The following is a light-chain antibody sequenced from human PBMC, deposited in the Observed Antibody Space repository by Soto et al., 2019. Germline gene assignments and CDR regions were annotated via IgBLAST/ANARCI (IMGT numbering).Light chain of an antibody. V-gene: IGKV1-5*01. CDR3: QQYNSYSWT. CDR1: QTITRW. CDR2: DAS. Sequence: DIQMTQSPSTLSASVGDRLTITCRASQTITRWMAWYQQKPGKXPKXXIYDASTLESGVPSRFSAILSGTELTINICSLQPDDGATYYGQQYNSYSWTFGQGTKVDIK. J-gene: IGKJ1*01.